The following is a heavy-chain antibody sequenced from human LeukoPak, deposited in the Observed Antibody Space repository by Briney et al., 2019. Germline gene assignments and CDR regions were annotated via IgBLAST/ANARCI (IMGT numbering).Heavy chain of an antibody. D-gene: IGHD3-3*01. V-gene: IGHV3-23*01. Sequence: GGSPRLSCAASGFTFSSYAMSWVRQAPGKGLEWVSAISGSGGSTYYADSVKGRFTISRDNSKNTLYLQMNSLRAEDTAVYYCAKPPLRFLEWLFDYWGQGTLVTVSS. CDR1: GFTFSSYA. J-gene: IGHJ4*02. CDR2: ISGSGGST. CDR3: AKPPLRFLEWLFDY.